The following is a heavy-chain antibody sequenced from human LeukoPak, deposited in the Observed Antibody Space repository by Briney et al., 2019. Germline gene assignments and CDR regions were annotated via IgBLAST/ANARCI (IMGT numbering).Heavy chain of an antibody. J-gene: IGHJ4*02. CDR2: INPSGGST. V-gene: IGHV1-46*01. D-gene: IGHD1-26*01. Sequence: ASVKVSCKASGYTFTSYYMHWVRQAPGQGLEWMGIINPSGGSTSYAQKFQGRVTMTRDTSTSTVYMELSSLRSEDTAVYYCARDFLASPGELAFDYWGQGTLVTVSS. CDR1: GYTFTSYY. CDR3: ARDFLASPGELAFDY.